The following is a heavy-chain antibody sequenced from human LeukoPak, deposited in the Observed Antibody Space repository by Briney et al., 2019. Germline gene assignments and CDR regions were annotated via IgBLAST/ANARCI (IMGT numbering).Heavy chain of an antibody. J-gene: IGHJ5*02. D-gene: IGHD2-2*01. Sequence: SQTLSLTCTVSGGSISSYYWSWIRRPAGKGLEWIGRIYTSGSTNYNPSLKSRVTMSVDTSKNQFSLKLSSVTAADTAVYYCARDRYGSSTSFNWFDPWGQGTLVTVSS. CDR1: GGSISSYY. V-gene: IGHV4-4*07. CDR3: ARDRYGSSTSFNWFDP. CDR2: IYTSGST.